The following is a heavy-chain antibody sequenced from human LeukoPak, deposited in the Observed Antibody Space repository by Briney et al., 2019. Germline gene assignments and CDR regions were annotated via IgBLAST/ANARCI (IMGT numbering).Heavy chain of an antibody. CDR2: INHSGST. CDR3: ARFGRREMATRLDY. V-gene: IGHV4-34*01. CDR1: GGSFSGYY. J-gene: IGHJ4*02. D-gene: IGHD5-24*01. Sequence: PSETLSLTCAVYGGSFSGYYWSWIRQPPGKGLEWIGEINHSGSTNYNPSLKSRVTISVDTSKNQFSLKLSSVTAADTVVYCCARFGRREMATRLDYWGQGTLVTVSS.